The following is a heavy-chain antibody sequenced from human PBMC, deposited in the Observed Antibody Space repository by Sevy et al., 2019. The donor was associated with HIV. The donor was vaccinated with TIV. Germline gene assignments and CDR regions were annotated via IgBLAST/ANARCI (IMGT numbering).Heavy chain of an antibody. D-gene: IGHD2-21*02. CDR2: IFTSGSS. V-gene: IGHV4-61*02. CDR3: ARVTPGGDSYYYYYYMDV. J-gene: IGHJ6*03. CDR1: GGAITSGSYY. Sequence: SETLSLTCAVSGGAITSGSYYWSWIRQPAGKGLEYIGRIFTSGSSNYNRSLKGRVSMSLDTSKNQFSLKLSSVTAADTAVYYCARVTPGGDSYYYYYYMDVWGKGTTVTVSS.